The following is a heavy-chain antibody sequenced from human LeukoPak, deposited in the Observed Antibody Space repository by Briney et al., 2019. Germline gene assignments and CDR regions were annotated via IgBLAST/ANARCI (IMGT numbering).Heavy chain of an antibody. V-gene: IGHV3-33*01. J-gene: IGHJ6*02. CDR2: IWYDGSNK. Sequence: GGSLRLSCAASGFTFSSYGMHWVRQAPGKGLEWVAVIWYDGSNKYYADSVKGRFTISRDNSKNTLYLQMNSLRAEDTAVYYCARVRPLLLSYYGMDVWGQGTTVTVSS. CDR1: GFTFSSYG. CDR3: ARVRPLLLSYYGMDV. D-gene: IGHD2/OR15-2a*01.